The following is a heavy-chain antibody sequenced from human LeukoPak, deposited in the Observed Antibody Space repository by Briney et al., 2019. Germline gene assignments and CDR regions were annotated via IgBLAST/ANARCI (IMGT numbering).Heavy chain of an antibody. V-gene: IGHV4-4*02. J-gene: IGHJ1*01. Sequence: SETLSLTCTVSGGSISSGDYYWSWVRQPPGKGLEWIGEIYHSGSTNYNPSLKSRVTISVDKSKNQFSLKLSSVTAADTAVYYCAREGGDKGYFQHWGQGTLVTVSS. CDR3: AREGGDKGYFQH. CDR1: GGSISSGDYY. D-gene: IGHD4-17*01. CDR2: IYHSGST.